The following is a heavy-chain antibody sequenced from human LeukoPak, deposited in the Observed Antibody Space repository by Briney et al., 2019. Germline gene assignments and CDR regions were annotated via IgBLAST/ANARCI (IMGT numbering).Heavy chain of an antibody. CDR3: PKQSYASGWNPFDY. Sequence: PGGSLRLSCAASGFTFSSYAMSWVRQAPGKGVGWVSTVSGGDVTTYYADSAKGRFTIARDNSKNTLYLQMNSLTAEDTAVYYCPKQSYASGWNPFDYWGQGILVTVSS. V-gene: IGHV3-23*01. D-gene: IGHD6-19*01. CDR2: VSGGDVTT. J-gene: IGHJ4*02. CDR1: GFTFSSYA.